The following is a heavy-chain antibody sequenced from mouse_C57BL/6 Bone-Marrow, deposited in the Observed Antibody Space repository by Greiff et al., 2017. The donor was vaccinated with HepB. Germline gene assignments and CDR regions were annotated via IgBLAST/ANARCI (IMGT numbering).Heavy chain of an antibody. D-gene: IGHD1-1*01. Sequence: QVQLQQSGPELVKPGASVKISCKASGYAFSSSWMNWVKQRPGKGLEWIGRIYPGDGDTNYNGKFKGKATLTADKSSSTAYMQLSSLTSEDSAVYFSARWDYYGSSYGFAYWGQGTLVTVSA. CDR3: ARWDYYGSSYGFAY. J-gene: IGHJ3*01. CDR1: GYAFSSSW. CDR2: IYPGDGDT. V-gene: IGHV1-82*01.